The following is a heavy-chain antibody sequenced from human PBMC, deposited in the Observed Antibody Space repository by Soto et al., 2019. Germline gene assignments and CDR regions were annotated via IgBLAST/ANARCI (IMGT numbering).Heavy chain of an antibody. J-gene: IGHJ6*01. D-gene: IGHD6-19*01. CDR2: IIPIFGTA. CDR1: GGTFSSYA. V-gene: IGHV1-69*06. CDR3: ARLGGATVAGTRWPYYYYGLDV. Sequence: SVKVSCKASGGTFSSYAISWVRQAPGQGLEWMGGIIPIFGTAKYAQKFQGRVTITAEKSTSTAYMELSSLRSEDTAVYYCARLGGATVAGTRWPYYYYGLDVWG.